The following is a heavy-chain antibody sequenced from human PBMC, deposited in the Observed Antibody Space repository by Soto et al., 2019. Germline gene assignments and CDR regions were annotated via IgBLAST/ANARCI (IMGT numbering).Heavy chain of an antibody. J-gene: IGHJ4*02. CDR1: GGSISSGGYY. V-gene: IGHV4-31*03. CDR2: IYYSGST. Sequence: PSETLSLTCTVSGGSISSGGYYWSWIRQHPGKGLEWIGYIYYSGSTYYNPSLKSRVTISVDTSKNQFSLKLSSVTAADTAVYYCARSEVTTIRRYYFAYWGQGTLVTVSS. D-gene: IGHD2-21*02. CDR3: ARSEVTTIRRYYFAY.